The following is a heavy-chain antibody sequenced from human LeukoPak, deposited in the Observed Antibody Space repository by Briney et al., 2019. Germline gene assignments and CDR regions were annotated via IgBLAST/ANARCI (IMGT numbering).Heavy chain of an antibody. Sequence: GGSLRLSCAASGFTFNDYAMRWVRQAPGKGLEWVWLIYWDGGSTYYADSLKGGITVSRDNANNSLFLQRNILRAEDTGLYYCARYCGGGSCFDYWGRGTLVTVSS. CDR3: ARYCGGGSCFDY. D-gene: IGHD2-15*01. V-gene: IGHV3-43*02. J-gene: IGHJ4*02. CDR2: IYWDGGST. CDR1: GFTFNDYA.